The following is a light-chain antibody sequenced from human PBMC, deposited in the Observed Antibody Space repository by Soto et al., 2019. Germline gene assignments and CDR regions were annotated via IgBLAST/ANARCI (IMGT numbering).Light chain of an antibody. CDR1: SSNIGSNT. CDR2: RNN. V-gene: IGLV1-44*01. Sequence: QPVLTQPPSASGTPGQRVTISCSGSSSNIGSNTVNWYQQLPGTAPKLLIYRNNQRPSGVPDRFSGSKSGTSASLAISGLQSEDEADYYCAAWDDSLNAVVFGGGTKLTVL. CDR3: AAWDDSLNAVV. J-gene: IGLJ2*01.